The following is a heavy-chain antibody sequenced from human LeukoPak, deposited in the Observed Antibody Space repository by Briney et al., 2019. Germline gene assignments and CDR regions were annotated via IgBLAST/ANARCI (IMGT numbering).Heavy chain of an antibody. J-gene: IGHJ3*02. V-gene: IGHV4-31*03. CDR2: IYYSGST. Sequence: SQTLSLTCTVSGGSISSGGYYWSWIRQHPGKGLEWIGYIYYSGSTYYNPSLKSRVTISVDTSKNQFSLKLSSVTAADTAVYYCATSLDSGYYYSMDAFDIWGQGTMVTVSS. CDR3: ATSLDSGYYYSMDAFDI. CDR1: GGSISSGGYY. D-gene: IGHD3-22*01.